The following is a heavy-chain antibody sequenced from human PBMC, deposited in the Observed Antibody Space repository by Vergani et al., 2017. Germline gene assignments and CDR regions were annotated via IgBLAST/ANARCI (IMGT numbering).Heavy chain of an antibody. CDR1: GGSISSGGYY. J-gene: IGHJ3*02. D-gene: IGHD4-17*01. Sequence: QVQLQESGPGLVKPSQTLSLTCTVSGGSISSGGYYWSWIRQHPGKGLEWIGYIYYSGSTYYNPSLQSRVTISVDTSKNQFSLKLSSVTAADTAVYYCARGNYGDYPDAFDIWGQGTMVTVSS. V-gene: IGHV4-31*03. CDR2: IYYSGST. CDR3: ARGNYGDYPDAFDI.